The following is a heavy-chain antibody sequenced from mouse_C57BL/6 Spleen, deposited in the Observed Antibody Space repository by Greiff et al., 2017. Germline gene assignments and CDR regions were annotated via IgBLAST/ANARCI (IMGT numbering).Heavy chain of an antibody. CDR1: GYAFSSSW. CDR2: IYPGDGDT. V-gene: IGHV1-82*01. CDR3: ARYGGYCFDY. Sequence: QVQLQQSGPELVKPGASVKISCKASGYAFSSSWMNWVKQRPGKGLEWIGRIYPGDGDTNYNGKFKGKATLTADKSSSTAYMQLSSLTSADSAVYFCARYGGYCFDYWCQGTTLTVSS. J-gene: IGHJ2*01. D-gene: IGHD1-1*02.